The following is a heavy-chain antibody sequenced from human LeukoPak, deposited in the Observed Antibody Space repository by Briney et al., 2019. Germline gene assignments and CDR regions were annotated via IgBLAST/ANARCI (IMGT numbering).Heavy chain of an antibody. D-gene: IGHD6-13*01. V-gene: IGHV4-39*07. J-gene: IGHJ4*02. Sequence: SETLSLTCTVSGGSISSSSYYWGWIRQPPGKGLEWIGSIYYSGSTYYNPSLKSRVTISVDTSKNQFSLKLSSVTAADTAVYYCARLGFPPGRQLVLSDYWGQGTLVTVSS. CDR2: IYYSGST. CDR1: GGSISSSSYY. CDR3: ARLGFPPGRQLVLSDY.